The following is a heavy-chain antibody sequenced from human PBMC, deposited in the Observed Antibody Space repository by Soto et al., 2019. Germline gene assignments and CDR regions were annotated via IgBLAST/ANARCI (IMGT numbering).Heavy chain of an antibody. V-gene: IGHV4-59*06. CDR1: GGSINSYW. Sequence: SETLSLTCTVSGGSINSYWWSWIRQPAGKGLEWIGYIYYSGNTYYIPSLKSRVTISVDTSKNQISLKLNSVTAADTAVYYCARGIYSTSSFFDSWGQGTLVTVSS. CDR2: IYYSGNT. D-gene: IGHD6-6*01. CDR3: ARGIYSTSSFFDS. J-gene: IGHJ4*02.